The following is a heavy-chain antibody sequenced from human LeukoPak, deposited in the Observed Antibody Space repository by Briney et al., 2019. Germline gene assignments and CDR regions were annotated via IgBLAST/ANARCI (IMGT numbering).Heavy chain of an antibody. CDR1: GFTFSSYG. J-gene: IGHJ5*02. Sequence: PGGSLRLSCAASGFTFSSYGMHWVRQAPGKGLEWVAVISYDGSNKYYADSVKGRFTISRDNSKNTLYLQMNSLRAEDTAVYYCAKLGGTAINFDPWGQGTLVTVSS. CDR2: ISYDGSNK. CDR3: AKLGGTAINFDP. V-gene: IGHV3-30*18. D-gene: IGHD1-1*01.